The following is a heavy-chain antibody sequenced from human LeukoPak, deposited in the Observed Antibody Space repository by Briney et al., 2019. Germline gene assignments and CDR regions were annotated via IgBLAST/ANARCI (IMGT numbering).Heavy chain of an antibody. V-gene: IGHV3-7*01. Sequence: GGSLRLSCAASGFTFSSYWMNWVRQAPGKGLEWVANIRQDGSEKYYVDSVKGRFTISRDNAKNSLYLQMNSLRAEDTAVYYCARDKLLWFGPYGMDVWGQGTTVTISS. CDR3: ARDKLLWFGPYGMDV. CDR2: IRQDGSEK. J-gene: IGHJ6*02. CDR1: GFTFSSYW. D-gene: IGHD3-10*01.